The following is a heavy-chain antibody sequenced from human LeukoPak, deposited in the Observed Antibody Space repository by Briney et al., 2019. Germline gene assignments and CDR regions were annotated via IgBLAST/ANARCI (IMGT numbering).Heavy chain of an antibody. CDR3: ARDDGDY. CDR2: ISAYNVNT. Sequence: ASVKVSFKASGYTFTSYYMHWVRQAPGHGLEWMGWISAYNVNTNFTQKLQGRLTMTTDTSSSTAYMELRSLRSDDAAVYYCARDDGDYWGQGTLVTVSS. CDR1: GYTFTSYY. J-gene: IGHJ4*02. V-gene: IGHV1-18*04.